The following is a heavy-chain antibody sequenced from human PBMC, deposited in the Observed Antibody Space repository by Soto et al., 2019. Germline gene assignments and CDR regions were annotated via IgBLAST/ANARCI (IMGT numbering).Heavy chain of an antibody. J-gene: IGHJ5*01. Sequence: QVQLQQWGAGLLKPSETLSLTCAVYGGSFSGYYWSWIRQPPGKGLEWIGEINHSGSTNYNPSLKSRVTISVDTSKNQFSLKLSSVTAADTAVYYCARFQLRLSWFDPWGQGTLVTVSA. V-gene: IGHV4-34*01. CDR2: INHSGST. D-gene: IGHD6-25*01. CDR1: GGSFSGYY. CDR3: ARFQLRLSWFDP.